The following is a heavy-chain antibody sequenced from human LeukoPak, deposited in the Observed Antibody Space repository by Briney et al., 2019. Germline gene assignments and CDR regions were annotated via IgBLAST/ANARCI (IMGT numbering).Heavy chain of an antibody. Sequence: GGSLRLSCAASGFTFSSYAMSWVRQAPGKGLEWVSAISGSGGSIGYADSVKGRFTISRDNAKNSLYLQMNSLRAEDTALYYCAKDVSFYYYGSGPTKRHQNYYYYYMDVWGKGTTVTISS. V-gene: IGHV3-23*01. D-gene: IGHD3-10*01. J-gene: IGHJ6*03. CDR3: AKDVSFYYYGSGPTKRHQNYYYYYMDV. CDR2: ISGSGGSI. CDR1: GFTFSSYA.